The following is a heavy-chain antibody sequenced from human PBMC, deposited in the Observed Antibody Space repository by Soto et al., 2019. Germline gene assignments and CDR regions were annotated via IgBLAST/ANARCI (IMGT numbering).Heavy chain of an antibody. D-gene: IGHD3-10*01. CDR2: IATYNNNK. V-gene: IGHV1-18*01. Sequence: HLVQSGPEVKRPGASITVSCKTSGDTFANFGLSWVRQAPGQGLEWMGWIATYNNNKNYAQKFQGMLTLTTDTSTSTAYMELESLGYDDTAVYYCARVVRGVVNWFDPWGQGTLVTVSS. J-gene: IGHJ5*02. CDR1: GDTFANFG. CDR3: ARVVRGVVNWFDP.